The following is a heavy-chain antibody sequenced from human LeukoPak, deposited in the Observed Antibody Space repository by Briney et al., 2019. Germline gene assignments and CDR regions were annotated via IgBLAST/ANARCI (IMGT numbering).Heavy chain of an antibody. CDR2: INPNSGGT. J-gene: IGHJ4*02. CDR3: AGDMVRGVILRRVLEY. D-gene: IGHD3-10*01. V-gene: IGHV1-2*02. Sequence: GASVKVSCKASGYTFTGYHMHWVRQAPGQGLEWMGWINPNSGGTNYAQKFQGRVTMTRDTSINTAYMELSRLRSDDTAVYYCAGDMVRGVILRRVLEYWGQGTLVTVSS. CDR1: GYTFTGYH.